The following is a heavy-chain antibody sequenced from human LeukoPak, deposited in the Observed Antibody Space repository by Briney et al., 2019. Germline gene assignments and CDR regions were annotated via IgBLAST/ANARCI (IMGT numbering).Heavy chain of an antibody. J-gene: IGHJ6*02. CDR2: ISSSSSYI. V-gene: IGHV3-21*01. D-gene: IGHD4-11*01. Sequence: GSLRLSCAASGFTFSSYSMNWVRQAPGKGLEWVSSISSSSSYIYYADSVKGRFTISRDNAKNSLYLQMNSLRAEDTAVYNCARSYDSNYGYYYYGMDVWGQGTTVTVSS. CDR1: GFTFSSYS. CDR3: ARSYDSNYGYYYYGMDV.